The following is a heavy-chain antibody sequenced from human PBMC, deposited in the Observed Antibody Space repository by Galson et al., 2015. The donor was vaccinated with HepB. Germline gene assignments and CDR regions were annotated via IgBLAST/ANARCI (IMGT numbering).Heavy chain of an antibody. CDR1: GGTFSSHA. CDR2: IIPIFGTA. CDR3: ARRDITMIVGVAAFDI. V-gene: IGHV1-69*13. D-gene: IGHD3-22*01. Sequence: SVKVSCKASGGTFSSHAISWVRQAPGQGLEWMGGIIPIFGTANYAQKFQGRVTITADESTSTAYMELSSLRSEDTAVYYCARRDITMIVGVAAFDIWGQGTMVTVSS. J-gene: IGHJ3*02.